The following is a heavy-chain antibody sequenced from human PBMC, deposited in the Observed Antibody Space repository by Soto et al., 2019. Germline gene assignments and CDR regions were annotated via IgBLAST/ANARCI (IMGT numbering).Heavy chain of an antibody. V-gene: IGHV4-61*01. CDR3: ASGVVTACHDD. CDR2: IYYSGST. J-gene: IGHJ4*02. CDR1: GGSVSSDSYY. D-gene: IGHD2-21*02. Sequence: PSETLSLTCTVSGGSVSSDSYYWGWIGQPPGKGLECIGYIYYSGSTNYNPSLKSRVTISVDTSKNQFSPKLSSVTAADTAVYYCASGVVTACHDDWGQGTLVTVSS.